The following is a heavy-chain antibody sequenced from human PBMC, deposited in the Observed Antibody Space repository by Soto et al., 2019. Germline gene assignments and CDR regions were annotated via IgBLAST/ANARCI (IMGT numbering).Heavy chain of an antibody. V-gene: IGHV3-21*01. D-gene: IGHD5-18*01. Sequence: GGSLRLSCAASGFTFSSYSMNWVRQAPGKGLGWVSSISSSSSYIYYADSVKGRFTISRDNAKNSLYLQMNSLRAEDTAVYYCARTPTAYLAFAPWGQGTLVTVSS. CDR3: ARTPTAYLAFAP. CDR2: ISSSSSYI. J-gene: IGHJ5*02. CDR1: GFTFSSYS.